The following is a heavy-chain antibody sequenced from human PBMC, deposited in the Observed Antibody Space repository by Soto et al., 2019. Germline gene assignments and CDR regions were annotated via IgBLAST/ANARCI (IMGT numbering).Heavy chain of an antibody. D-gene: IGHD2-21*02. V-gene: IGHV3-30*04. CDR1: GFTFSSYA. CDR3: ARPAGANSYCGGDCYYFQH. J-gene: IGHJ1*01. CDR2: ISYDGSNK. Sequence: GGSLRLSCAASGFTFSSYAMHWVRQAPGKGLEWVAVISYDGSNKYYADSVKGRFTISRDNSENTLYLQMNSLRAEDTAVYYCARPAGANSYCGGDCYYFQHWGQGTLVTVSS.